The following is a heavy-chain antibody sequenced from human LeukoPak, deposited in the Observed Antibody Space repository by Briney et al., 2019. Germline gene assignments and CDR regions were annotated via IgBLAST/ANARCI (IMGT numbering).Heavy chain of an antibody. D-gene: IGHD6-19*01. CDR2: ISYDGSNK. V-gene: IGHV3-30*03. J-gene: IGHJ4*02. CDR1: GFTFSSYG. CDR3: ASDPQQWLVGYFDN. Sequence: GGSLRLSCAASGFTFSSYGMHWVRQAPGKGLEWVAVISYDGSNKYYADSVKGRFTISRDNSKNTLYLQMNSLRAEDTAVYYCASDPQQWLVGYFDNWGQGILVTVSS.